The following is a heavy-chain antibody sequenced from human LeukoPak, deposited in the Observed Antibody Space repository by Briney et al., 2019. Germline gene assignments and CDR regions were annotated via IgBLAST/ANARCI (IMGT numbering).Heavy chain of an antibody. D-gene: IGHD2-15*01. CDR3: ARDRSGVAAPEL. CDR2: IYSGGYT. Sequence: GGSLRLSCAASGFIFSDYYMSWIRQAPGKGLEWVSVIYSGGYTFYADSVKGRFTISRDNSKNTLYLQMNSLRVEDTAVYYCARDRSGVAAPELWGQGTLVTVSS. V-gene: IGHV3-53*01. J-gene: IGHJ4*02. CDR1: GFIFSDYY.